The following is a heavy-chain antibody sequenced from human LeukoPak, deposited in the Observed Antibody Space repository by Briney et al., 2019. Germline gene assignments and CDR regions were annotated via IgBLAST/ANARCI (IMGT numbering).Heavy chain of an antibody. D-gene: IGHD3-9*01. J-gene: IGHJ4*01. CDR1: GFIFSNYA. CDR2: IGGRDGGT. Sequence: PGASLRLSCAASGFIFSNYAMSWVRQAPGKGLEWVSAIGGRDGGTYYADSVKGRFTVSRDDPKNTLYLQMNTRRVEEPALYYCGKWGDYDILVGYYDSDYWGHGPLVTVP. V-gene: IGHV3-23*01. CDR3: GKWGDYDILVGYYDSDY.